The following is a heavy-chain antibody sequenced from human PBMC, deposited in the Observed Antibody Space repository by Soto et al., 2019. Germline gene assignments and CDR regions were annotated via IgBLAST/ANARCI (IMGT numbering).Heavy chain of an antibody. Sequence: EVQLLESGGGLVQPGGSLRLSCAASGFTFSGYAMSWVRQASGKGLEWVSAISGSGGSTYYADSVKGRFTISRDNSKNTLYLQMNSLRAEDTAVYYCAKNVWGITIFGGMDVWGQGTTVTVSS. V-gene: IGHV3-23*01. D-gene: IGHD3-9*01. CDR3: AKNVWGITIFGGMDV. CDR1: GFTFSGYA. CDR2: ISGSGGST. J-gene: IGHJ6*02.